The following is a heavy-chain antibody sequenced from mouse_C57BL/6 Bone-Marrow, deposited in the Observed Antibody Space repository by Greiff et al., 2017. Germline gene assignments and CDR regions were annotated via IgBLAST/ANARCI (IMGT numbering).Heavy chain of an antibody. J-gene: IGHJ4*01. Sequence: VQLVESGGDLVKPGGSLKLSCAASGFTFSSYGMSWVRQTPDKRLEWVATISSGGSYTYYPDSVKGRFTISRDNAKNTLYLQMSSLKSEDTAMYYCARHGNYLYYYAMDYWGQGTSVTVSS. V-gene: IGHV5-6*01. CDR1: GFTFSSYG. D-gene: IGHD2-1*01. CDR3: ARHGNYLYYYAMDY. CDR2: ISSGGSYT.